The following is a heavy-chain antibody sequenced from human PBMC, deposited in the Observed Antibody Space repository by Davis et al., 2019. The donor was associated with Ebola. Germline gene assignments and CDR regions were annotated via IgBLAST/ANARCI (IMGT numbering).Heavy chain of an antibody. J-gene: IGHJ6*02. Sequence: SETLSLTCTVSGGSVSSGSYYWSWIRQPPGKGLEWIGYIYYTGSANYNPSLKSRVSISVDTSKNQFSLKLSSVAAADAAVYYCARGHPREYQLLYLPYYYYYGMDVWGQGTTVTVSS. CDR1: GGSVSSGSYY. CDR2: IYYTGSA. CDR3: ARGHPREYQLLYLPYYYYYGMDV. V-gene: IGHV4-61*01. D-gene: IGHD2-2*02.